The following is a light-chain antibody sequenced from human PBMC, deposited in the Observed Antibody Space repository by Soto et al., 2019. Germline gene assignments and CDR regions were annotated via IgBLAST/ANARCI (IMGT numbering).Light chain of an antibody. V-gene: IGKV3-20*01. CDR3: RQYDRFPQT. CDR2: GAS. CDR1: QSVSRNY. J-gene: IGKJ1*01. Sequence: EIVLTRSPGTLSLSPGERATLSCRASQSVSRNYLAWYQQKPGQAPRLLIYGASSRATGIPDRFSGSGSGTDLPLTISRLEPADSAVYYCRQYDRFPQTLGQGTKVEIK.